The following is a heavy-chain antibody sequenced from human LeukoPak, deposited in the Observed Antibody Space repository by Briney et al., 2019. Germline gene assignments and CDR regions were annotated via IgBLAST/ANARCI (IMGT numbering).Heavy chain of an antibody. Sequence: GGSLRLSCAASGFTFSNAWMSWVRQAPGKGLEWVGRIKSKTDGRTTDYAAAVKGRFTISRDDSKNTLYLQMNSLKTEDTAVYYCTTGYGDYPFDYWGQGTLVSVSS. CDR2: IKSKTDGRTT. J-gene: IGHJ4*02. D-gene: IGHD4-17*01. V-gene: IGHV3-15*01. CDR3: TTGYGDYPFDY. CDR1: GFTFSNAW.